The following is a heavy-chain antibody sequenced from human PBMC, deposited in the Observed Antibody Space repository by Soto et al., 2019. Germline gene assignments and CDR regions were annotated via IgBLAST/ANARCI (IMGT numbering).Heavy chain of an antibody. D-gene: IGHD2-2*01. CDR3: AHAPDCSSTSCYDGWFGP. V-gene: IGHV2-5*01. J-gene: IGHJ5*02. Sequence: QITLKESGPTLVKPTQTLTLTCTFSGFSLSTSGVGVGWIRQPPGKALEWLALIYWNDDKRYSPSLKSRLTITEDTSKNQVVLTMTNMDPVDTATYYCAHAPDCSSTSCYDGWFGPWGQGTLVTVSS. CDR2: IYWNDDK. CDR1: GFSLSTSGVG.